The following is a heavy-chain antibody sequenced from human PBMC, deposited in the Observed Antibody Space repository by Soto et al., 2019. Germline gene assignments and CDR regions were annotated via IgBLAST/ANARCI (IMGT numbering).Heavy chain of an antibody. J-gene: IGHJ4*02. D-gene: IGHD1-1*01. CDR2: FVGSTGST. V-gene: IGHV3-23*01. CDR1: GFTFSSYT. Sequence: GGSLRLSCAASGFTFSSYTMNWVRQAPGRGLEWVSTFVGSTGSTFYADSVKGRFTISRDDSKNTLYLQMNSLRAEDTAVYYCAKRHTTVATPANYFDYWGQGTLVTVSS. CDR3: AKRHTTVATPANYFDY.